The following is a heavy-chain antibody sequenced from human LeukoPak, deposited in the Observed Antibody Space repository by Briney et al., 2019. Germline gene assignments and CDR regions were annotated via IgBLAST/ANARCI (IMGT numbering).Heavy chain of an antibody. J-gene: IGHJ4*02. CDR1: GGSISNSNYY. V-gene: IGHV4-39*01. CDR3: ARRRIQLWHFDY. Sequence: SETLSLTCTVSGGSISNSNYYWGWIRQPPGKGLEWIGSIYYSGSTYYNPSLKSRVTISVDTSKNQFSLKLSSVTAADTAVYYCARRRIQLWHFDYWGQGTLVTVSS. D-gene: IGHD5-18*01. CDR2: IYYSGST.